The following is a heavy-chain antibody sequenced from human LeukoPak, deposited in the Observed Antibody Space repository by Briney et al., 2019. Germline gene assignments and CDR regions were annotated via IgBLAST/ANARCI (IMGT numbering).Heavy chain of an antibody. Sequence: GGSLRLSCAASGFTFSTYAMTWVRQAPGKGLEWVSGIISTGTTYYADSVRGRFTISRDNSKNTLYLLMTSLRVEDTAVYYCATAKYDYGDPVGWFDPWGPGTLVTVSS. J-gene: IGHJ5*02. CDR1: GFTFSTYA. V-gene: IGHV3-23*01. D-gene: IGHD4-17*01. CDR2: IISTGTT. CDR3: ATAKYDYGDPVGWFDP.